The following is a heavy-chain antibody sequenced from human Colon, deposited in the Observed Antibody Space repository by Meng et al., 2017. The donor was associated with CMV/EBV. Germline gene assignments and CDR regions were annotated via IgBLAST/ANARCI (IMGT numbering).Heavy chain of an antibody. V-gene: IGHV3-30*04. CDR3: ARDSLGGYDFWSGADY. Sequence: GESLKISCAASGFIFNRHAINWVRQAPGKGLEWVAFVSYDGRNENYADSVKGRFIISRDNSKNIQYLQMNNLTPDDTAVYYCARDSLGGYDFWSGADYWGPGTSVTVSS. CDR2: VSYDGRNE. D-gene: IGHD3-3*01. CDR1: GFIFNRHA. J-gene: IGHJ4*02.